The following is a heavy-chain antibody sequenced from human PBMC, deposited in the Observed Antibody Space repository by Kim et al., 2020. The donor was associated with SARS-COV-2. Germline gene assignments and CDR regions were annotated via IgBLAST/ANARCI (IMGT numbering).Heavy chain of an antibody. CDR1: GYTFTSYA. J-gene: IGHJ5*02. Sequence: ASVKVSCKASGYTFTSYAMHWVRQAPGQRLEWMGWINAGNGNTKYSQKFQGRVTITRDTSASTAYMELSSLRSEDTAVYYCASSPYCSGGSCPLWGWFDPWGQGTLVTVSS. D-gene: IGHD2-15*01. CDR2: INAGNGNT. V-gene: IGHV1-3*01. CDR3: ASSPYCSGGSCPLWGWFDP.